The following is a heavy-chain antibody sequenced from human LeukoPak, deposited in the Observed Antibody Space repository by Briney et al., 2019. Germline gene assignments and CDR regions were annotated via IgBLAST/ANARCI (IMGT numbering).Heavy chain of an antibody. D-gene: IGHD2-8*01. J-gene: IGHJ6*02. CDR3: ARGAKWANYYYYGMDV. Sequence: GGSLRLSCAASGFTVSSNYMSWVRQAPGKGLEWVSVIYSGGSTYYADSVKGRFTISRDNSKNTLYLQMNSLRAEDTAVYYCARGAKWANYYYYGMDVWGQGTTVTVSS. V-gene: IGHV3-66*02. CDR1: GFTVSSNY. CDR2: IYSGGST.